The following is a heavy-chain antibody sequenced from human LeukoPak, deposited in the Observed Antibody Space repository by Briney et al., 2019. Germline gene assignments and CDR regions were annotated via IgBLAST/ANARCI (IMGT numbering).Heavy chain of an antibody. V-gene: IGHV1-58*02. D-gene: IGHD3-10*01. CDR1: GFTFTSSA. Sequence: ASVKVSCKASGFTFTSSAMQWVRQARGQRLEWIGWIVVGSGNTNYAQKFQERVTITRDMSTSTAYMELSSLRSEDTAVYYCAATYYYGSGSYYNPYYFDYWGQGTLVTVSS. CDR2: IVVGSGNT. J-gene: IGHJ4*02. CDR3: AATYYYGSGSYYNPYYFDY.